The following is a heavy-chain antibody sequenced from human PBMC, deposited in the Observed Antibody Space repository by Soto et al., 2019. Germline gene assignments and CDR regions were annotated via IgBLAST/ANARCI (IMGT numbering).Heavy chain of an antibody. V-gene: IGHV4-59*01. J-gene: IGHJ5*02. CDR2: IFYNGST. Sequence: QLQLQESGPGLVKPSETLSLTCTVSGGSISHYHWNWIRQAPGKGMEWIGYIFYNGSTHYNPSLTSRVTISVDMYKNRLSLTLTSVTAADTAVYYCARSFYPWGQGTLVTVSS. CDR3: ARSFYP. CDR1: GGSISHYH.